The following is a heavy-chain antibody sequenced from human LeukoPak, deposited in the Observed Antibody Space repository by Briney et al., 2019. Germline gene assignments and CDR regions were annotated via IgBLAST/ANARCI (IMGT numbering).Heavy chain of an antibody. CDR1: GDSISSSSYY. J-gene: IGHJ6*02. CDR3: ARVGGTNYYYYGMDV. V-gene: IGHV4-39*07. D-gene: IGHD3-10*01. Sequence: PSETLSLTCTVSGDSISSSSYYWGWIRQPPGKGLEWIGSIYYSGSTYYNPSLKSRVTISVDTSKNQFSLKLSSVTAADMAVYYCARVGGTNYYYYGMDVWGQGTTVTVSS. CDR2: IYYSGST.